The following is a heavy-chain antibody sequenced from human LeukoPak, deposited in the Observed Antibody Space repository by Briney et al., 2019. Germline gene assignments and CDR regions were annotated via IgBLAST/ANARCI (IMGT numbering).Heavy chain of an antibody. CDR2: IIPILGIA. Sequence: ASVKVSGEASGGTFSSYTISWVRQAPGQGLEWMGRIIPILGIANYAQKFQGRVTITADKSTSTAYMELSSLRSEDTAVYYCARGHNSVFDYWGQGTLVTVSS. CDR1: GGTFSSYT. J-gene: IGHJ4*02. V-gene: IGHV1-69*02. D-gene: IGHD1-1*01. CDR3: ARGHNSVFDY.